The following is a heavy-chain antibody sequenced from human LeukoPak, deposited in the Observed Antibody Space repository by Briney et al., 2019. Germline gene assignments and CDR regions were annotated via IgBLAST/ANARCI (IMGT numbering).Heavy chain of an antibody. CDR2: INPNSGGT. Sequence: ASVKVSCKASGYTFTGYYMHWVRQAPGQGLEWMGWINPNSGGTDYAQKFQGRVTMTRDTSISTAYMELSRLKSDDTAVYYCARAAHYYYYLDVWGKGTTVTVS. CDR1: GYTFTGYY. CDR3: ARAAHYYYYLDV. J-gene: IGHJ6*03. V-gene: IGHV1-2*02.